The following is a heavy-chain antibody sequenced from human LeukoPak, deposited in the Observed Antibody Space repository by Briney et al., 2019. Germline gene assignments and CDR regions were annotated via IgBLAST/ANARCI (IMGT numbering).Heavy chain of an antibody. CDR1: GFTFSRYE. CDR2: INVVGNNI. CDR3: AISSLRIINY. V-gene: IGHV3-48*03. J-gene: IGHJ4*02. Sequence: GGSLRLSCAASGFTFSRYEMNWVRQPPGKGLEWISYINVVGNNIFYADSVKGRFTMSRDNAKNSLYLEMNSLRAEDTAVYYCAISSLRIINYWGQGTLVTVSS. D-gene: IGHD3-10*01.